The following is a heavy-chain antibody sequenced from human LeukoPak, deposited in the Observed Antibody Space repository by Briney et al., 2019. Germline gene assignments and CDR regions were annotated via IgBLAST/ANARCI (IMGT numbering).Heavy chain of an antibody. CDR1: GCTFSSYT. CDR3: ATWDDYGDFVAFEY. CDR2: ISSSATYI. V-gene: IGHV3-21*01. Sequence: GGSLTLSCGGSGCTFSSYTMNWVRQAPGKGLEWVASISSSATYIYYADSVRGRFPISRDDAKKSVFLHMNRLTAGDTAVYFCATWDDYGDFVAFEYWGQGTLVTVSS. J-gene: IGHJ4*02. D-gene: IGHD4-17*01.